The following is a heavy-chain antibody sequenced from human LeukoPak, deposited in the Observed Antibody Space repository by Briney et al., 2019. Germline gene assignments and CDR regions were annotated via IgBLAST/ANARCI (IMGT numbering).Heavy chain of an antibody. CDR2: IWYDGSNK. Sequence: PGRSLRLSCAASGFTFSSYGMHWVRQAPGKGLEWVAVIWYDGSNKYYADSVKGRFTISRDNSKNTLYLQMNSLRAEDTAVYYCARSGPYGGNSGRTTYFDYWGQGTLVTVSS. J-gene: IGHJ4*02. CDR1: GFTFSSYG. V-gene: IGHV3-33*08. CDR3: ARSGPYGGNSGRTTYFDY. D-gene: IGHD4-23*01.